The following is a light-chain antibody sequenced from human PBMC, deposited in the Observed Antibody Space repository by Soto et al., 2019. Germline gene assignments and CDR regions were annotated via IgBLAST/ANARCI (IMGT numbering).Light chain of an antibody. V-gene: IGLV2-14*01. Sequence: QSALTQPASVSGSPGQSITISCTGTSSDVGGYNYVSWYQQHPGKGPKLLIYEVNNRPSGVSNRFSGPKSGNTASLTISGLQAEDEADYYCNSYTSSSTRVFGGGTKLTVL. CDR3: NSYTSSSTRV. CDR2: EVN. CDR1: SSDVGGYNY. J-gene: IGLJ2*01.